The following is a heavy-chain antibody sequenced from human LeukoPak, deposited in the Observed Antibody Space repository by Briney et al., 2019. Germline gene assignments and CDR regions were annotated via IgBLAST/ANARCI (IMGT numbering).Heavy chain of an antibody. Sequence: GGSLRPSCAASGFTFSSYAMSWVRQAPGKGLEWVSAISGSGGSTYYADSVKGRFTISRDNSKNTLYLQMNSLRAEDTAVYYCAKDATVLRYFDWLLSHAFDIWGQGTMVTVSS. J-gene: IGHJ3*02. CDR1: GFTFSSYA. CDR3: AKDATVLRYFDWLLSHAFDI. V-gene: IGHV3-23*01. D-gene: IGHD3-9*01. CDR2: ISGSGGST.